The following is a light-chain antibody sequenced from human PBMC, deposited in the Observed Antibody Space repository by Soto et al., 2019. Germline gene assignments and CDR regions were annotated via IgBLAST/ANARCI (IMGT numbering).Light chain of an antibody. V-gene: IGKV3-15*01. CDR1: QSVSTN. CDR3: QQYDKWPYT. J-gene: IGKJ2*01. CDR2: AAS. Sequence: EMVMTQSPATFSVSLGERVTFSCRASQSVSTNLAWYQHKVGQAPRLLIYAASTRATGIPSRFSGSGSGTEFALSISSLQSEDFAVYYFQQYDKWPYTFGQETKLEIK.